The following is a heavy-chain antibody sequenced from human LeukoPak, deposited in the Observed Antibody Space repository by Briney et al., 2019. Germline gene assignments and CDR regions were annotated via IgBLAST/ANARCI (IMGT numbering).Heavy chain of an antibody. D-gene: IGHD6-13*01. J-gene: IGHJ4*02. V-gene: IGHV3-21*01. CDR1: GFTFSSYS. Sequence: PGGSLRLSCAASGFTFSSYSMNWVRQAPGKGLEWVSSISSSSSYIYYADSVKGRFTISRDNAKNSLYLQMNSLRAEDTAVYYCARDPGSGSSWQRSYDYWGQGTLVTVSS. CDR2: ISSSSSYI. CDR3: ARDPGSGSSWQRSYDY.